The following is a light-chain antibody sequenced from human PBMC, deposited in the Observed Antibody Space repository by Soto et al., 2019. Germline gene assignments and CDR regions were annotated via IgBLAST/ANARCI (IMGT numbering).Light chain of an antibody. CDR2: DVS. CDR1: SSDVGGYNY. Sequence: QSALTQPASVSGSPGQSITISCTGTSSDVGGYNYVSWYQQHPGKAPKLIIYDVSYRPSGVSNRFSGSKSGNTASLTISGLQAEDAADYFCSSYSRRSTYVFGTGTKVTVL. CDR3: SSYSRRSTYV. J-gene: IGLJ1*01. V-gene: IGLV2-14*03.